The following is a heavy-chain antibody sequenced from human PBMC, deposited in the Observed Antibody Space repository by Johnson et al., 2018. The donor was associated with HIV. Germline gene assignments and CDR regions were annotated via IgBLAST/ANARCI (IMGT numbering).Heavy chain of an antibody. CDR1: GFTFRNYG. D-gene: IGHD3/OR15-3a*01. V-gene: IGHV3-66*04. CDR2: IYSGGST. Sequence: VQLVESGGGVVQPGRSLRLSCAASGFTFRNYGMHWVRQAPGKGLEWVSVIYSGGSTYYADSVKGRFTISRDNSKNTLYLQMNSLRAEDTAVYYCARQGLTVDALDSWGQGTMVIVSS. J-gene: IGHJ3*02. CDR3: ARQGLTVDALDS.